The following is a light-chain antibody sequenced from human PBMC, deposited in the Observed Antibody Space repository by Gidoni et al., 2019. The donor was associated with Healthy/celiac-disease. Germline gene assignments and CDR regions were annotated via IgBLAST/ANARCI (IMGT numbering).Light chain of an antibody. V-gene: IGKV1-39*01. Sequence: THMTPSPSSLSASVGDRVTITCQASQSISSYLNWYQQKPGKAPKLLIYAASSLQSGVPSRFSGSGSGTDFTLTISSLQPEDFATYYCQQCYSTLWTFGHGTKVEIK. CDR1: QSISSY. J-gene: IGKJ1*01. CDR3: QQCYSTLWT. CDR2: AAS.